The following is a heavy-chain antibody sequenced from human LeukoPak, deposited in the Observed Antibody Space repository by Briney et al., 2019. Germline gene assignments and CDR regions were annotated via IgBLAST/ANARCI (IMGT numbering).Heavy chain of an antibody. CDR3: ARDRDWNGAFDI. D-gene: IGHD1-1*01. J-gene: IGHJ3*02. CDR2: ISSSSSYI. V-gene: IGHV3-21*01. Sequence: GGSLRLSCAASGFTFSSYSMNWVRQAPGKGLEWVSSISSSSSYIYYADSVKGRFTISRDNAKNSLYLRMNSLRAEDTAVYYCARDRDWNGAFDIWGQGTMVTVSS. CDR1: GFTFSSYS.